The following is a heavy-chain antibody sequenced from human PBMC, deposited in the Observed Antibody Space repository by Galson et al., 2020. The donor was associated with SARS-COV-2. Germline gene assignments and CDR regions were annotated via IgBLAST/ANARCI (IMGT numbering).Heavy chain of an antibody. CDR2: IWYDGSNK. CDR3: ARDIPLGYYDSSSPPDY. J-gene: IGHJ4*02. V-gene: IGHV3-33*01. D-gene: IGHD3-22*01. CDR1: GFTFSSYG. Sequence: QLGESLKISCAASGFTFSSYGMHWVRQAPGKGLAWVAVIWYDGSNKYYADSVKGRFTISRDNSKNTLYLQMNSLRAEDTAVYYCARDIPLGYYDSSSPPDYWGQGTLVTVSS.